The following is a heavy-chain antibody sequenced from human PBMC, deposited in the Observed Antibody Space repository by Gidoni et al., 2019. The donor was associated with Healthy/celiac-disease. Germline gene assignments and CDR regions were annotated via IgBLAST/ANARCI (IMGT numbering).Heavy chain of an antibody. CDR1: GGSISSSSYY. V-gene: IGHV4-39*01. Sequence: LSLTCTVSGGSISSSSYYWGWIRQPPGKGLEWIGSIYYSGSTYYNPSLKSRVTISVDTSKNQFSLKLSSVTAADTAVYYCARHGDATRVVDYFDYWGQGTLVTVSS. D-gene: IGHD2-15*01. J-gene: IGHJ4*02. CDR2: IYYSGST. CDR3: ARHGDATRVVDYFDY.